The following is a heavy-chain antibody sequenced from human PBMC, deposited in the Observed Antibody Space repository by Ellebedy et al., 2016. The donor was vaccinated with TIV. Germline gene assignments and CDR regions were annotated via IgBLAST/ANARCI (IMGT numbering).Heavy chain of an antibody. Sequence: GESLKISXKGSGYSFSSYWIGWVRQMPGKGLEWMGIIYPDDSDTTYSPSFQGQVTISADKSISTTYLQWSSLKASDTAMYYCARLRYCSSTSCSRVADYWGQGTLVTVSS. V-gene: IGHV5-51*01. CDR2: IYPDDSDT. D-gene: IGHD2-2*01. CDR1: GYSFSSYW. CDR3: ARLRYCSSTSCSRVADY. J-gene: IGHJ4*02.